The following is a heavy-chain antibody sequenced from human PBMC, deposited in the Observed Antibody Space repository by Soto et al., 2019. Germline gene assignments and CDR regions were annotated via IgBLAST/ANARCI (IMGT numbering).Heavy chain of an antibody. D-gene: IGHD2-2*01. CDR2: IIPIFGTA. V-gene: IGHV1-69*13. CDR3: ARDPIVVVPAAMGEYYYGMDV. J-gene: IGHJ6*02. CDR1: GGTFSSYA. Sequence: SVKVSCKASGGTFSSYAISWVRQAPGQGLEWMGGIIPIFGTANYAQKFQGRVTITADESTSTAYMELSSLRSEDTAVYYCARDPIVVVPAAMGEYYYGMDVWGQGTTVTVSS.